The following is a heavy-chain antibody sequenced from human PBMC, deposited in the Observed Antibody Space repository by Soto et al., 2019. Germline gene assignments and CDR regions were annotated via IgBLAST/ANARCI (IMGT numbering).Heavy chain of an antibody. Sequence: SETLSLTCTVSCVSITDFYWTWIRQPAGGALEWIGRVHTSGSSSYNPSLKSRVTMSLDTSKNHFSLNLTSVTAADTAVYYCAVGDLPMWGHGTLVTVSS. V-gene: IGHV4-4*07. CDR2: VHTSGSS. J-gene: IGHJ3*02. CDR1: CVSITDFY. D-gene: IGHD3-3*01. CDR3: AVGDLPM.